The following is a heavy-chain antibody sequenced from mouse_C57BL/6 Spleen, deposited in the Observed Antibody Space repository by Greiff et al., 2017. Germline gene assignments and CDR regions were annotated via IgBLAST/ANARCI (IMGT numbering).Heavy chain of an antibody. CDR2: MCGDGST. Sequence: VKLMESGPGLVAPSQSLSITCTVSGFSLTGYVVSWVRQPPGKGLEWLGVMCGDGSTNYHSALISRVSISKDNSTRQVFLKLNSLQTDDTGTYYCTNPRLPYYAIDCWGQGTSVTVS. V-gene: IGHV2-3*01. J-gene: IGHJ4*01. CDR3: TNPRLPYYAIDC. CDR1: GFSLTGYV. D-gene: IGHD1-1*01.